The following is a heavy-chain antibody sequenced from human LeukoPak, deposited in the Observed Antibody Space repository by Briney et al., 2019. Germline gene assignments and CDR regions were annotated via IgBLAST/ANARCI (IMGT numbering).Heavy chain of an antibody. V-gene: IGHV1-69*04. Sequence: SVKVSCKASGGTFSSHGFTWVRQAPGQGLEWTGRIIPILDIPDYAQKFQGRLTITADESTSTAYMELSNLSSEDTAVYYCASGSGTYYHQGYWGQGTLVTVSS. CDR3: ASGSGTYYHQGY. J-gene: IGHJ4*02. CDR2: IIPILDIP. D-gene: IGHD1-26*01. CDR1: GGTFSSHG.